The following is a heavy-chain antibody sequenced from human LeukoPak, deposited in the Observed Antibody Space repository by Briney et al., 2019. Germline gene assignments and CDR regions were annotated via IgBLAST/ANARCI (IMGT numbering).Heavy chain of an antibody. Sequence: PGGSLRLSCAASGFTFSSYSMNWVRQAPGKGLEWVSSISSSSSYIYYADSVKGRLTISRDNAKNSLYLQMNSLRAEDTAVYYCARERAAAGNPADYWGQGTLVTVSS. J-gene: IGHJ4*02. D-gene: IGHD6-13*01. V-gene: IGHV3-21*01. CDR3: ARERAAAGNPADY. CDR2: ISSSSSYI. CDR1: GFTFSSYS.